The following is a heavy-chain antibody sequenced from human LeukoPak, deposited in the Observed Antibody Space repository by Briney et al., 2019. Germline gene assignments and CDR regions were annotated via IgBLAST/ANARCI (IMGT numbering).Heavy chain of an antibody. CDR2: ISADGGRT. CDR1: GFTFSTYA. Sequence: GGSLRLSCAASGFTFSTYATSWVRQAPGEGLEWVSGISADGGRTYYAGSVKGRFTISRDNSKNTLYLQMNSLRAEDTAVYYCAKHGKGVSYGATIYHFDSWGQGTLVIVSS. CDR3: AKHGKGVSYGATIYHFDS. V-gene: IGHV3-23*01. D-gene: IGHD4-17*01. J-gene: IGHJ4*02.